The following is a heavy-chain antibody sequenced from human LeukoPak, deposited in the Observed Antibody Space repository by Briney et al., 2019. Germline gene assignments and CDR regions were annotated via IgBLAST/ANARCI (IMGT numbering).Heavy chain of an antibody. V-gene: IGHV1-24*01. D-gene: IGHD6-13*01. CDR2: FDPEDGET. Sequence: ASVKVSCKVSGYTLTELSMHWVRQAPGKGLEWMGGFDPEDGETIYAQKFQGRVTMTEDTSTDTAYMELSSLRSEDTAVYYCATTVTDSSSWFYFPGAPKFDYWGQGTLVTVSS. CDR3: ATTVTDSSSWFYFPGAPKFDY. J-gene: IGHJ4*02. CDR1: GYTLTELS.